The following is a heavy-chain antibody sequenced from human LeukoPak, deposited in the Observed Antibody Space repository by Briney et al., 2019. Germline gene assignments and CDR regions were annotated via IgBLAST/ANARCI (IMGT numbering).Heavy chain of an antibody. D-gene: IGHD5-12*01. CDR2: IYSGGST. Sequence: GGSLRLSCAASGFTVSSNYMSWVRQAPGKGLEWVSVIYSGGSTYYADSVKGRFTISRDNSKNTLYLQMNSLRAEDTAVYYCARDIRGYSGYDFDYWGQGTLVTVSP. CDR1: GFTVSSNY. J-gene: IGHJ4*02. V-gene: IGHV3-66*01. CDR3: ARDIRGYSGYDFDY.